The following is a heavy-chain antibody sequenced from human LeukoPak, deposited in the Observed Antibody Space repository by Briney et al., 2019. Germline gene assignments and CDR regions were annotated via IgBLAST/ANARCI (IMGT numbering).Heavy chain of an antibody. CDR2: IKSDGSSI. D-gene: IGHD3-22*01. Sequence: PGGSLRLACAASGFTFSIYWMHWVRQVPGKGLVWVSRIKSDGSSIMYADYVKGRFSISRDNSKNTLYLQMDSLRAEDTAVYYCAKGDNYYDSSGYYYVRALFDYWGQGTLVTVSS. J-gene: IGHJ4*02. CDR3: AKGDNYYDSSGYYYVRALFDY. V-gene: IGHV3-74*03. CDR1: GFTFSIYW.